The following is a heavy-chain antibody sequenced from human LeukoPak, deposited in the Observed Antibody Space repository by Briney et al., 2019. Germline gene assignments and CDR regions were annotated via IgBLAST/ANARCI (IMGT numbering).Heavy chain of an antibody. Sequence: GGSLRLSCAASGFPFSSSSIHWVRQAPGKGREWVTLISYDGRHKYYADSVKGRFTISRDISRNTVSVQMNSLRVEDTAVYYCARAPRGSADFDNWGQGTLVTVSS. D-gene: IGHD1-26*01. CDR3: ARAPRGSADFDN. CDR2: ISYDGRHK. CDR1: GFPFSSSS. V-gene: IGHV3-30*11. J-gene: IGHJ4*02.